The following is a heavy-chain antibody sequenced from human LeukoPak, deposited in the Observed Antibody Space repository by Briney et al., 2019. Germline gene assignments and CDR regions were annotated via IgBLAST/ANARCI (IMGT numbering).Heavy chain of an antibody. CDR3: ARNRSVTATPGFDH. V-gene: IGHV4-38-2*01. D-gene: IGHD2-21*02. CDR1: GYSIISGDY. CDR2: IYHSGST. J-gene: IGHJ4*02. Sequence: KASETLSLTCAVSGYSIISGDYWGWIRQSPGKGLEWIGSIYHSGSTHYNPSLKSRVTISVDTSKSQFSLMLSSVTAADTAVYYCARNRSVTATPGFDHWGQGTLVTVSS.